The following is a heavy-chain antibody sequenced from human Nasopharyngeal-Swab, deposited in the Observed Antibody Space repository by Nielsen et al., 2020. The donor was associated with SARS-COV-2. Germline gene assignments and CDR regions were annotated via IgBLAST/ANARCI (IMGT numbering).Heavy chain of an antibody. D-gene: IGHD3-22*01. V-gene: IGHV3-7*01. CDR3: ASSDYYDSSSYSHFDF. CDR2: IKQNGIEK. Sequence: GESLKISCAASGFTFSSYWMSWVRRAPGKGLEWVANIKQNGIEKYYVDSVKGRFTISRDNAKKSLYLQMNSLRAEDTAVYYCASSDYYDSSSYSHFDFWGRGTLVTISS. J-gene: IGHJ4*02. CDR1: GFTFSSYW.